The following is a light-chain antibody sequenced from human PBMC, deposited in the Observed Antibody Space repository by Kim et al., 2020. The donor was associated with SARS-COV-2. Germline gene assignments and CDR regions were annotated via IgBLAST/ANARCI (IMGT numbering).Light chain of an antibody. CDR1: QSVSSSY. CDR3: QQYGSSYT. CDR2: GAS. J-gene: IGKJ2*01. V-gene: IGKV3-20*01. Sequence: LSPGEMALRSCRDSQSVSSSYLAWYQQRPGQAPRLLIYGASSRATGSPERFSGGGSGTDFTLTISRLEPEEFAVYYCQQYGSSYTFGRGTELEI.